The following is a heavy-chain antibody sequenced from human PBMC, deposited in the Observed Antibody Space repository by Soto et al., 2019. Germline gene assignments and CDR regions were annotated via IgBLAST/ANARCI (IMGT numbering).Heavy chain of an antibody. CDR2: ISGSGGST. J-gene: IGHJ3*02. V-gene: IGHV3-23*01. CDR3: AKDRAAARPSAFDI. D-gene: IGHD6-6*01. Sequence: GGSLRLSCAASGFTFSSYAMSWVRQAPGKGLEWVSGISGSGGSTYYADSVKGRFTISRDNSKNTLYLQRTSLRAEDTAVYYWAKDRAAARPSAFDIWGQGTMVTVSS. CDR1: GFTFSSYA.